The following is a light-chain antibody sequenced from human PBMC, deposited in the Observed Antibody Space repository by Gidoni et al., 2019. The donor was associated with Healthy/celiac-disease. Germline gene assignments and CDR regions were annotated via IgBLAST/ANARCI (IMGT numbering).Light chain of an antibody. J-gene: IGKJ2*01. CDR3: QQYYSTPYT. CDR1: QSFLYSSNNKNY. Sequence: DIVMTQSPASLALSLGERATINCNSSQSFLYSSNNKNYLAWYHQKPGQPPKLLIYWASTRESGVPDRFSGSGSGTDFTLTIFSLQAEDVAVYYCQQYYSTPYTFGQGTKLEIK. V-gene: IGKV4-1*01. CDR2: WAS.